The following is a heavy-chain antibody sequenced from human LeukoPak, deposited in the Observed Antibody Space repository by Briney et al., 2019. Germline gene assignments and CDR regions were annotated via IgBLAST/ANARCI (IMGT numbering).Heavy chain of an antibody. D-gene: IGHD1-20*01. V-gene: IGHV3-30*02. Sequence: GGSLRLSCAASGFTFSSYGMHWVRQAPGKGLEWVAFIGCDGNNKYYPDSVKGRFTISRDISKNTLYLQMNSLRAEDTAVYFCAKDEEVTGTNLGLILDAFDIWGQGTMVTVSS. J-gene: IGHJ3*02. CDR3: AKDEEVTGTNLGLILDAFDI. CDR2: IGCDGNNK. CDR1: GFTFSSYG.